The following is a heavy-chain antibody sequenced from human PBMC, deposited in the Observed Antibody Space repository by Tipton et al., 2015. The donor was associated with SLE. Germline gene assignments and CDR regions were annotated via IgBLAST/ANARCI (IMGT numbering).Heavy chain of an antibody. CDR2: IYYSGST. D-gene: IGHD3-10*01. CDR1: GGSISSSSYY. V-gene: IGHV4-39*07. Sequence: TLSLTCTVSGGSISSSSYYWGWIRQPPGKGLEWIGSIYYSGSTYYNPSLKSRVTISVDTSKNQFSLKLSSVTAADTAVYYCARVIVRGVGGSYYFDYWGQGTLVTVSS. J-gene: IGHJ4*02. CDR3: ARVIVRGVGGSYYFDY.